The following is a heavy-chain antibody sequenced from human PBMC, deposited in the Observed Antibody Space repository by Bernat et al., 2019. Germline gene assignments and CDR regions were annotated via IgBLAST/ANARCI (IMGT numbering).Heavy chain of an antibody. CDR2: INGGGGST. CDR1: GFPFSSYP. CDR3: AKDYDFWSGAFDY. V-gene: IGHV3-23*01. D-gene: IGHD3-3*01. Sequence: EVQLLESGGGLVQPGGSLRLSCAASGFPFSSYPMSWVRQAPGKGLEWVSLINGGGGSTYYADSVKGRFTISRDNSKNTLYLQMNSLRAEDTAVYYCAKDYDFWSGAFDYWGQGTLVTVSS. J-gene: IGHJ4*02.